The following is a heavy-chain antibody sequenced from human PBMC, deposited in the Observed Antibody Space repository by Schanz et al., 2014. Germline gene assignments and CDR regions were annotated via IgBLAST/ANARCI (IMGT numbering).Heavy chain of an antibody. CDR1: GFTFSDYY. Sequence: QVQLVESGGGLVKPGGSLRLSCAASGFTFSDYYMSWVRQAPGKGLEWVSYISSVGISKYYADPVKGRFTISRDNSKNTLYLQMNSLRAEDTAVYYCAKGFGGYDLVLDYWGQGTLVTVSS. D-gene: IGHD5-12*01. V-gene: IGHV3-11*04. J-gene: IGHJ4*02. CDR2: ISSVGISK. CDR3: AKGFGGYDLVLDY.